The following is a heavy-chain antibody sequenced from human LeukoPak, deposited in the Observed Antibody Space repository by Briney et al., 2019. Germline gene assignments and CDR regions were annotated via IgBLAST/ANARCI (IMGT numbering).Heavy chain of an antibody. J-gene: IGHJ6*03. CDR2: IYKSGNT. CDR1: GGSISSTTYY. CDR3: ARGGPLRRGVDTASLYMDV. D-gene: IGHD5-18*01. Sequence: SETLSLTCTVSGGSISSTTYYWAWIRQPPGKGLEWIGSIYKSGNTNYSPSLRSRVTISVDTSKNQFSLKLSSVTAADTAVYYCARGGPLRRGVDTASLYMDVWGKGTTVTVSS. V-gene: IGHV4-39*07.